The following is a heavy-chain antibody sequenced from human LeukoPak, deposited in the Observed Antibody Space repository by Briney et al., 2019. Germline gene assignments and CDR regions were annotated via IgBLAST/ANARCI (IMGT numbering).Heavy chain of an antibody. CDR3: ARDGGADTFDI. CDR1: GGSISSGHYY. Sequence: SQTLSLTCTVSGGSISSGHYYWTWIRQPAGKGLEWIGHLFTSGNTNYNPSLKSRVTISVDTSKNQFSLMLTSVTAADTAVYYCARDGGADTFDIWGQGTMVTVSS. V-gene: IGHV4-61*09. D-gene: IGHD2-15*01. CDR2: LFTSGNT. J-gene: IGHJ3*02.